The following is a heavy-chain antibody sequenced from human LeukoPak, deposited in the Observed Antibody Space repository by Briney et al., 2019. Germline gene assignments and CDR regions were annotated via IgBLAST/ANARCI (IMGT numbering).Heavy chain of an antibody. Sequence: GASVNVSCKASGYTFTSYGINWVRQAPGQGPEWMGWSSPYNGGTRYAQKFRGRVTMTTDTSTTTAYMELTSLESDDSAVYYCAREWRDCDGGCVTGHFDFWGQGTRVTVSS. J-gene: IGHJ4*02. CDR3: AREWRDCDGGCVTGHFDF. CDR1: GYTFTSYG. CDR2: SSPYNGGT. D-gene: IGHD2-21*01. V-gene: IGHV1-18*01.